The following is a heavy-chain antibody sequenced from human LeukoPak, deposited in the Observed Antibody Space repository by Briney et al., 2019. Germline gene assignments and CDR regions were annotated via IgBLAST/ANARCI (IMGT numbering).Heavy chain of an antibody. V-gene: IGHV4-34*01. CDR2: INHSGST. Sequence: SETLSLTCAVYGGSFSGYYWSWIRQPPGKGLEWIGEINHSGSTNYNPSLQSRVTISVDTSKNQFSLKLSSVAAADTAVYYCARADSSSWRLWGQGTLVSVSS. J-gene: IGHJ4*02. D-gene: IGHD6-13*01. CDR1: GGSFSGYY. CDR3: ARADSSSWRL.